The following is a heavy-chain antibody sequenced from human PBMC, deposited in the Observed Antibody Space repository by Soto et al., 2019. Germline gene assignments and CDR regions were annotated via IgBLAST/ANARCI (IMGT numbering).Heavy chain of an antibody. CDR3: ARDRRDVVVVAATGYFDY. CDR1: GFTFSSYG. V-gene: IGHV3-33*01. Sequence: GSLRLSCAASGFTFSSYGMHWVRQAPGKGLEWVAVIWYDGSNKYYADSVKGRFTISRDNSKNTLYLQMNSLRAEDTAVYYCARDRRDVVVVAATGYFDYWGQGTLVTVSS. D-gene: IGHD2-15*01. J-gene: IGHJ4*02. CDR2: IWYDGSNK.